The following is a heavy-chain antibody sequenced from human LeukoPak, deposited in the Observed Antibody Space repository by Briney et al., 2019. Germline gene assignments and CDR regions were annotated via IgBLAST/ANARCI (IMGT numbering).Heavy chain of an antibody. Sequence: WAGVKVSCKASGYTFTSYGIIWVRQAPGQGLEWMGGIRAYNGNTNYAQKLQGRVTMTTDTSTSTAYMELRSLRSDDTAVYYCALVPPGDCYGSSGPDNNWGQGTLVTVSS. CDR3: ALVPPGDCYGSSGPDNN. D-gene: IGHD3-22*01. V-gene: IGHV1-18*01. J-gene: IGHJ4*02. CDR2: IRAYNGNT. CDR1: GYTFTSYG.